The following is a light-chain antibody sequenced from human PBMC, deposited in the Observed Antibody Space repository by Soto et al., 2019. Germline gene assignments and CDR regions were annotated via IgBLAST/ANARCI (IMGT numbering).Light chain of an antibody. J-gene: IGLJ1*01. CDR2: EVS. CDR3: SSYTTSNTYV. Sequence: QSALTQPPSVSGSPGQSVAISCTGTSSDVGSYNRVSWYQQPPGTAPKLMIYEVSNRPSGVPDRFSGSKSGNTASLTISGLQAEDEADYYCSSYTTSNTYVFGTGTKVPS. V-gene: IGLV2-18*02. CDR1: SSDVGSYNR.